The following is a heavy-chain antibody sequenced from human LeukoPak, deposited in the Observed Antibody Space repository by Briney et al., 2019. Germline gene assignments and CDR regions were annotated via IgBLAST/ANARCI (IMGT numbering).Heavy chain of an antibody. J-gene: IGHJ4*02. Sequence: GGSLRLSCAASGFTFSSYSMNWDRQAPGKGLEWVSSISSSSSYIYYADSVKGRFTISRDNAKNSLYLQMNSLRAEDTAVYYCARDLSSKLDYWGQGTLVTVSS. CDR3: ARDLSSKLDY. CDR1: GFTFSSYS. D-gene: IGHD6-13*01. CDR2: ISSSSSYI. V-gene: IGHV3-21*01.